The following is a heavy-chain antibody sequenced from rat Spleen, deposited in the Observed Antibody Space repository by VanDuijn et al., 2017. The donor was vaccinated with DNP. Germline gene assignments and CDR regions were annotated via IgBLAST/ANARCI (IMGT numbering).Heavy chain of an antibody. J-gene: IGHJ2*01. CDR1: GYSITSNY. CDR2: ISYSGST. D-gene: IGHD1-2*01. Sequence: EVQLQESGPGLVKPSQSLSLTCSVTGYSITSNYWGWIRKFPGNKMEWMGYISYSGSTSYNPSLKSRISITRDTSRNHFFLQLNSVTTEDTATYYCARSVYYYSSYIPFDHWGQGVMVTVSS. CDR3: ARSVYYYSSYIPFDH. V-gene: IGHV3-1*01.